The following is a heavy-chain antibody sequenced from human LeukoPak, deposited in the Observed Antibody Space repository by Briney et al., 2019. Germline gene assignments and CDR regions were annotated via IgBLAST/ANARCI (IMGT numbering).Heavy chain of an antibody. D-gene: IGHD2-15*01. V-gene: IGHV1-18*01. CDR1: GYTFTSYG. J-gene: IGHJ6*02. CDR2: ISAYNGNT. CDR3: ARATCSGGSCYHGAGRYGMDV. Sequence: ASVKVSCKASGYTFTSYGISWVRQAPGQGLEWMGWISAYNGNTNYAQKLQGRVTMTTDTSTSTAYMELRSLRSDDTAVYYCARATCSGGSCYHGAGRYGMDVWGQGTTVTVSS.